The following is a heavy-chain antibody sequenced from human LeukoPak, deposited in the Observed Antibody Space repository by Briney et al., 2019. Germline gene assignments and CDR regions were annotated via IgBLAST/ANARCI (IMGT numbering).Heavy chain of an antibody. V-gene: IGHV4-4*07. CDR2: IYTSGST. D-gene: IGHD3-16*01. J-gene: IGHJ5*02. CDR1: GGSISSYY. Sequence: PSETLSLTCTASGGSISSYYWSWVRQPAGKGLEWIGRIYTSGSTNYNPYLKSRVTMSVDTSKNQFSLKLSSVTAADTAVYYCARGGILNWFDPWGQGTLVTVSS. CDR3: ARGGILNWFDP.